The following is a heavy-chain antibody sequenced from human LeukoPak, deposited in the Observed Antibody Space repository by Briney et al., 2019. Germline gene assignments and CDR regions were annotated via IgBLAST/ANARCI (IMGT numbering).Heavy chain of an antibody. J-gene: IGHJ4*02. Sequence: GGSLRLSCAASEFTSELTFSSYVMSWVRQAPGKGLEWVSAISGSGGSTYYADSVKGRFTISRDNSKNTLYLQMNSLRAEDTAVYYCAKGYSGYDSNYFDYWGQGTLVTVSS. CDR3: AKGYSGYDSNYFDY. V-gene: IGHV3-23*01. D-gene: IGHD5-12*01. CDR1: EFTSELTFSSYV. CDR2: ISGSGGST.